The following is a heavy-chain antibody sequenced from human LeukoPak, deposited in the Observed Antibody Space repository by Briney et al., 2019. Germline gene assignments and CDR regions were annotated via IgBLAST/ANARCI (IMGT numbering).Heavy chain of an antibody. D-gene: IGHD2-2*01. Sequence: GGSLRLFCAASGFTFSSYAMSWVRQAPGKGLECGLAISGSGGSTYYADSVKGRFTISRDNSKNTLYLQMNSLRAEDTAVYYCAMVVVWYQLPGRDWYFDLWGRGTLVTVSS. CDR3: AMVVVWYQLPGRDWYFDL. J-gene: IGHJ2*01. CDR1: GFTFSSYA. V-gene: IGHV3-23*01. CDR2: ISGSGGST.